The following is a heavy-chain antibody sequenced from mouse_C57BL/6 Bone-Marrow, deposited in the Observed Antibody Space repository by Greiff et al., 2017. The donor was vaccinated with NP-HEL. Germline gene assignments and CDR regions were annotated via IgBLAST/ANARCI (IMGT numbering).Heavy chain of an antibody. Sequence: VQLQQPGAELVRPGTSVKLSCKASGYTFTSYWMHWVKQRPGQGLEWIGVIDPSDSYTNYNQKFKGKATLTVDTSSSTAYMQLSSLTSEDSAVYYCARDGYYVDYWGQGTTLTVSS. D-gene: IGHD2-3*01. V-gene: IGHV1-59*01. CDR2: IDPSDSYT. CDR1: GYTFTSYW. CDR3: ARDGYYVDY. J-gene: IGHJ2*01.